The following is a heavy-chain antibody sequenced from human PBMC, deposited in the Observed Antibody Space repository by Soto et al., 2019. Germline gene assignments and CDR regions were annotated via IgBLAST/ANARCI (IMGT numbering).Heavy chain of an antibody. D-gene: IGHD7-27*01. CDR1: GGSISSGGYY. CDR2: IYYSGST. J-gene: IGHJ4*02. CDR3: AKNWNWGSLVH. Sequence: TLSITCTVSGGSISSGGYYWSWIRQHPGKGLEWIGYIYYSGSTYYNPSLKSRVTISVDTSKNQFPLKLSSVTAADTAVYYCAKNWNWGSLVHWGQGTLVTSPQ. V-gene: IGHV4-31*03.